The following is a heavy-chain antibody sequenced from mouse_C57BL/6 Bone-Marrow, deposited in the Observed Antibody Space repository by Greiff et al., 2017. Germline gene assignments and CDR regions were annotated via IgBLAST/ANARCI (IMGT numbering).Heavy chain of an antibody. V-gene: IGHV1-64*01. CDR3: AIRDFRTYYFDY. CDR2: IHPNSGST. J-gene: IGHJ2*01. D-gene: IGHD3-1*01. CDR1: GYTFTSYW. Sequence: QVQLQQPGAELVKPGASVKLSCKASGYTFTSYWMHWVKQRPGQGLEWIGMIHPNSGSTNYNEKFKSKATLTVDKSSSTAYMQLSSLTSEDSAVYYCAIRDFRTYYFDYWGQGTTLTVSS.